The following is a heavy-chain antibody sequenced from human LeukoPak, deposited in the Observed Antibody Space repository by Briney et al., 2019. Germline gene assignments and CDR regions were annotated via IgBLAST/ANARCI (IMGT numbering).Heavy chain of an antibody. V-gene: IGHV4-39*07. D-gene: IGHD3-10*01. CDR3: ARFISILRGGQHAEYFQH. Sequence: SETLSLTCAVSGGSISSSSNYWGWIRQPPGKGLEWIGSIYNSGSGSTYYNPSLKSRVIISVDTSKNQFSLKLSSVTAADTAVYYCARFISILRGGQHAEYFQHWGQGTLVTVSS. J-gene: IGHJ1*01. CDR1: GGSISSSSNY. CDR2: IYNSGSGST.